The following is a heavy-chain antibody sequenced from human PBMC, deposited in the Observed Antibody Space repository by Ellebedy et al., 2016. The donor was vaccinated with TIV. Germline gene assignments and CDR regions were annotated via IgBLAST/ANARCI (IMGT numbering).Heavy chain of an antibody. CDR1: GFTFNSYA. V-gene: IGHV3-23*01. CDR2: ITGTGGST. CDR3: AKHRLAASGYYFDS. D-gene: IGHD6-13*01. Sequence: PGGSLRLSCAASGFTFNSYAMSWVRQAPGKGLEWVSAITGTGGSTYYADSVKGRFTISRDNSKNTLYLQMNSLKVGDTAIYYCAKHRLAASGYYFDSWGQGTLVTVSS. J-gene: IGHJ4*02.